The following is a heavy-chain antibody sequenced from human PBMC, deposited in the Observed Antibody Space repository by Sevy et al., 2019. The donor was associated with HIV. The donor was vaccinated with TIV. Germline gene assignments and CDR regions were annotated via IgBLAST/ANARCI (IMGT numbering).Heavy chain of an antibody. V-gene: IGHV6-1*01. CDR2: TYYRSKWYN. Sequence: KQSQTLSLTCAISGDSVSSNSAAWNWIRQSPSRGLEWLGRTYYRSKWYNDYAVSVKSRITINPDTSKNQFSLQLNSVTPEETAVYYCARADLDIVVVPAAIYFDYWGQGTLVTVSS. CDR1: GDSVSSNSAA. J-gene: IGHJ4*02. D-gene: IGHD2-2*02. CDR3: ARADLDIVVVPAAIYFDY.